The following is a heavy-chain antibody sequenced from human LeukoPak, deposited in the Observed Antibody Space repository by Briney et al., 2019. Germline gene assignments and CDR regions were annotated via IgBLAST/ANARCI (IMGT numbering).Heavy chain of an antibody. J-gene: IGHJ6*02. CDR2: ISGRGSTT. V-gene: IGHV3-23*01. CDR1: GFTFSGFA. CDR3: ARNNGMDV. Sequence: PGGSLRLSCAASGFTFSGFAMSWVRQAPGKGLEWVSTISGRGSTTYYADSVKGRFTISKDNAKNSLYLQMNSLRAEDTALYHCARNNGMDVWGQGTTVIVSS.